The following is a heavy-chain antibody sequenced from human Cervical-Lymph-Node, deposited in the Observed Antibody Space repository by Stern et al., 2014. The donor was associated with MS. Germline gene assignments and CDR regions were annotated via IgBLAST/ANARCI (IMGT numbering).Heavy chain of an antibody. CDR3: ARDGRSV. J-gene: IGHJ4*02. Sequence: VQLVESGGGVVQPGRSLRLSCAASGFTFSSYTMPWVRQAPGKGVEVWAILASDVNRNVYADAVKVRFPISRDNSKNTLFLQMNSRRTEDTAVYYCARDGRSVWCQGTLVTVSS. CDR2: LASDVNRN. V-gene: IGHV3-30-3*01. CDR1: GFTFSSYT.